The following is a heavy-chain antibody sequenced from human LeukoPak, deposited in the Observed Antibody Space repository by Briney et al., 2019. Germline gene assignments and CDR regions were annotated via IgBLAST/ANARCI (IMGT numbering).Heavy chain of an antibody. J-gene: IGHJ4*02. Sequence: PGGSLRLSCAASGFTFSSYAMHWVRQAPGKGLEWVAVISFDGSREYLADSVKHRFTISRDNSKNTLYLQMNSLTVEDTAFYYCARGYCATANCPPHAIWGQGTLVTVSS. CDR2: ISFDGSRE. CDR1: GFTFSSYA. CDR3: ARGYCATANCPPHAI. V-gene: IGHV3-30-3*01. D-gene: IGHD2-8*01.